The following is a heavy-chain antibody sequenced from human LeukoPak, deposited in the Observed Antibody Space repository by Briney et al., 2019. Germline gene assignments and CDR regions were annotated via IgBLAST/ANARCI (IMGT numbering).Heavy chain of an antibody. J-gene: IGHJ1*01. CDR1: GDSVSSNSAA. D-gene: IGHD5-24*01. CDR2: TYYRSKWYN. CDR3: ARGQGLQFKAYFQH. Sequence: SQTLSLTRAISGDSVSSNSAAWNWIRQSPSRGLEWLGRTYYRSKWYNDYAVSVKSRITINPDTSKNQFSLQLNSVTPEDTAVYYCARGQGLQFKAYFQHWGQGTLVTVSS. V-gene: IGHV6-1*01.